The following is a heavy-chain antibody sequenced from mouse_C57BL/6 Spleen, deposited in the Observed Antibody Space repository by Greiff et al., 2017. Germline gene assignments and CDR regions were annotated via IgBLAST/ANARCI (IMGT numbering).Heavy chain of an antibody. J-gene: IGHJ2*01. V-gene: IGHV6-6*01. CDR1: GFTFSDAW. D-gene: IGHD1-1*01. CDR3: TRRLSPYGSEDY. Sequence: EVKLVESGGGLVQPGGSMKLSCAASGFTFSDAWMDWVRQSPEKGLEWVAEIRNKANNHATYYAESVKGRFTISRDDSKSSVYMQMNSLRAEDTGIYYCTRRLSPYGSEDYWGQGTTLTVSS. CDR2: IRNKANNHAT.